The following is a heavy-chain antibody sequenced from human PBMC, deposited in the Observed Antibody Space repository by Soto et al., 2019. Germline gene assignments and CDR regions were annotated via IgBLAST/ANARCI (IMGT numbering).Heavy chain of an antibody. D-gene: IGHD6-13*01. J-gene: IGHJ4*02. CDR3: ARDLAAGTCDY. CDR1: GYTLTELS. Sequence: ASVKVSCKVSGYTLTELSMHWVRQAPGKGLEWMGWISAYNGNTNYAQKLQGRVTMTTDTSTSTAYMELRSLRSDDTAVYYCARDLAAGTCDYWGQGTLVTVSS. CDR2: ISAYNGNT. V-gene: IGHV1-18*01.